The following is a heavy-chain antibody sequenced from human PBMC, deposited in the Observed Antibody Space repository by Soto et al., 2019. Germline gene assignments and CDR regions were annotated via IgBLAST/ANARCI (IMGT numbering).Heavy chain of an antibody. D-gene: IGHD2-2*02. CDR2: IKQDGSEK. CDR3: ARDSGYCSSTSCYIRFYYYYYGMDV. Sequence: GWSLRLSCASSVFTFSSYWMSWVRQAPGKGLEWVANIKQDGSEKYYVDSVKGRFTISRDNAKNSLYLQMNSLRAEDTAVYYCARDSGYCSSTSCYIRFYYYYYGMDVWGQGTTVTVSS. J-gene: IGHJ6*02. V-gene: IGHV3-7*03. CDR1: VFTFSSYW.